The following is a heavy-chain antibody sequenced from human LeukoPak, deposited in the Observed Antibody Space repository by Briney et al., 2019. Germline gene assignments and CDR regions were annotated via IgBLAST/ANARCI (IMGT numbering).Heavy chain of an antibody. J-gene: IGHJ5*02. Sequence: ASETLSHTCAVSGGSISSGGYYWSWIRQHPGKGLEWIGYIYYSGSTYYNPSLKSRVTISVDTSKNQFSLKLSSVTAADTAVYYCARAPLGYCSSTSCYIGWFDPWGQGTLVTVSS. CDR2: IYYSGST. D-gene: IGHD2-2*02. CDR3: ARAPLGYCSSTSCYIGWFDP. V-gene: IGHV4-31*11. CDR1: GGSISSGGYY.